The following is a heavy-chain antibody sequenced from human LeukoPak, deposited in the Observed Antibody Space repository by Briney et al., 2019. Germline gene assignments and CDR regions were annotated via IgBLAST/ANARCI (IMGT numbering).Heavy chain of an antibody. CDR3: ATGRTIVVVPAAMPDY. CDR1: GFTFSSYA. D-gene: IGHD2-2*01. Sequence: GGSLRLSCAASGFTFSSYAMSWVRQAPAKGLQWVSAISGSGGSTYYADSVRGRFTISRDNSKNTLYLQMNSLRAEDTAVYYCATGRTIVVVPAAMPDYWGQGTLVTVSS. CDR2: ISGSGGST. J-gene: IGHJ4*02. V-gene: IGHV3-23*01.